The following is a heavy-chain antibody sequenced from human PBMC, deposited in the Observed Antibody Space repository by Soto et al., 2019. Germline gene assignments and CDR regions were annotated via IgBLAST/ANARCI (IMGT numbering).Heavy chain of an antibody. Sequence: QVQLVESGGGVIKPGRSLRLSSAASGFTFSSYGMHWVREAPGKGLEWVAVISYDGSNKYYADSVKGRFTISRDNSKNTLYLQMNSLRAEDTAVYYCAKVDYSGIYFDYWGQGTLVTVSS. J-gene: IGHJ4*02. V-gene: IGHV3-30*18. CDR2: ISYDGSNK. D-gene: IGHD1-26*01. CDR1: GFTFSSYG. CDR3: AKVDYSGIYFDY.